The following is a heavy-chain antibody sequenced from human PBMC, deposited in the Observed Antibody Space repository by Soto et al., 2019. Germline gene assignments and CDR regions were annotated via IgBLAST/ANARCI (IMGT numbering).Heavy chain of an antibody. CDR2: IIPIFGTA. CDR1: GGTFSSYA. V-gene: IGHV1-69*13. Sequence: SVKVSCKASGGTFSSYAISWVRQAPGQGLEWMGGIIPIFGTANYAQKFQGRVTITADESTSTAYMELSSLRSEDTAVYYCARDGATSLHNYYYGMDVWGQGTTVTVS. CDR3: ARDGATSLHNYYYGMDV. J-gene: IGHJ6*02. D-gene: IGHD1-1*01.